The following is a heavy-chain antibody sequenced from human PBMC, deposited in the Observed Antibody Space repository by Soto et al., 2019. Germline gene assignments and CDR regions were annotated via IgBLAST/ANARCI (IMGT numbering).Heavy chain of an antibody. D-gene: IGHD6-25*01. Sequence: QVQLVESGGGVVQPGRSLRLSCIASGFTFSNYAMHWVRQAPGKGLEWVAFVSFDGSKKDSADSVKGRFTVSRDNSKNTLYLQMNILRPEETAVYYCARPRESCSTSGCFPGPPVDHWGQGTLLTVSS. J-gene: IGHJ4*02. CDR3: ARPRESCSTSGCFPGPPVDH. CDR1: GFTFSNYA. CDR2: VSFDGSKK. V-gene: IGHV3-30-3*01.